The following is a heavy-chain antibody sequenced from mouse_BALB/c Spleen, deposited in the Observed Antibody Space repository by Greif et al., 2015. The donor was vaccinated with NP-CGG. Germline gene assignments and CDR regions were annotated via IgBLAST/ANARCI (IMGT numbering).Heavy chain of an antibody. Sequence: VQLQQSGPELVKPGASVKISCKASGYAFSSSWMNWVKQRPGQGLEWIGRIYPGDGDTNYDGKFKGKATLTADKSSSTAYMQLSSLTSVDSAVYFCARSKGYHDWYFDVWGAGTTVTVSS. CDR2: IYPGDGDT. D-gene: IGHD2-2*01. CDR3: ARSKGYHDWYFDV. J-gene: IGHJ1*01. V-gene: IGHV1-82*01. CDR1: GYAFSSSW.